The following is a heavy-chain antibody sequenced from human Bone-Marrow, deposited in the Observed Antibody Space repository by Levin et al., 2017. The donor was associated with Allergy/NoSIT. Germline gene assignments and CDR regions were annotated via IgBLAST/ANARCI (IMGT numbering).Heavy chain of an antibody. D-gene: IGHD4-17*01. CDR3: ARDQSATVGYYYYYGMDV. J-gene: IGHJ6*02. Sequence: SVKVSCKASGGTFSSYAISWVRQAPGQGLEWMGGIIPIFGTANYAQKFQGRVTITADESTSTAYMELSSLRSEDTAVYYCARDQSATVGYYYYYGMDVWGQGTTVTVSS. CDR1: GGTFSSYA. CDR2: IIPIFGTA. V-gene: IGHV1-69*13.